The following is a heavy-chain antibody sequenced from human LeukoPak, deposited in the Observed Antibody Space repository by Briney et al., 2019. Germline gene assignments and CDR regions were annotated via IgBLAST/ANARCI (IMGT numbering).Heavy chain of an antibody. Sequence: GGSLRLSCAASGFTFSSYGMHWVRRAPGKGLEWVSSISSSSSYIYYADSVKGRFTISRDNAKNSLYLQMNSLRAEDTAVYYCASDVLLWFGELRTTKDYWGQGTLVTVSS. CDR2: ISSSSSYI. J-gene: IGHJ4*02. D-gene: IGHD3-10*01. CDR3: ASDVLLWFGELRTTKDY. CDR1: GFTFSSYG. V-gene: IGHV3-21*01.